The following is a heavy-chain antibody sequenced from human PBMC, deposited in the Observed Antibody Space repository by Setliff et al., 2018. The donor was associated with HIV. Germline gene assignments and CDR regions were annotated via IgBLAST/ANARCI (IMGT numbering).Heavy chain of an antibody. Sequence: GESLKISCKGSGYSFISYWIGWVRQMPGKGLEWMGIIYPGDSNTKYSPSFQGQVTLSADKSISTAYLQWSSLKASDTAMFYCARPRRPYSGSYYDGFDIWGQGTMVTVSS. V-gene: IGHV5-51*01. J-gene: IGHJ3*02. CDR2: IYPGDSNT. CDR3: ARPRRPYSGSYYDGFDI. CDR1: GYSFISYW. D-gene: IGHD1-26*01.